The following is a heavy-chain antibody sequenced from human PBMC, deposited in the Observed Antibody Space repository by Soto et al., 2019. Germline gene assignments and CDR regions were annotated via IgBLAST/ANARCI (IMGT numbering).Heavy chain of an antibody. CDR3: FGGNGGPQ. D-gene: IGHD3-16*01. J-gene: IGHJ4*02. CDR1: DFTFRNYW. V-gene: IGHV3-7*03. CDR2: IKPDGSAT. Sequence: EVQLVESGGDLVQPGGSLRLSCATSDFTFRNYWMNWVRQAPGKGREWVANIKPDGSATNYVDSVKGRFTISRDNVRNSVSLQMNSLRVEDTAVYFCFGGNGGPQWGQGTLVTVSS.